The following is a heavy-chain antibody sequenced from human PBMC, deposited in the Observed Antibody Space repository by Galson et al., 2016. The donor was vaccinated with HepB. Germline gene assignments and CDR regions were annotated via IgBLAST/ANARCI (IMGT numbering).Heavy chain of an antibody. CDR2: ISVTGIYT. CDR1: GFKFSDYY. J-gene: IGHJ4*02. D-gene: IGHD3-9*01. Sequence: SLILSCAASGFKFSDYYMSWIRQASVKGLEWVSHISVTGIYTKYVDSVKGHFPISRDNAKNSLYLQMNSLRAEDRAGYDCARDVLKRYDFLTGYSSRNGFDYWGQGTLVTVSS. V-gene: IGHV3-11*06. CDR3: ARDVLKRYDFLTGYSSRNGFDY.